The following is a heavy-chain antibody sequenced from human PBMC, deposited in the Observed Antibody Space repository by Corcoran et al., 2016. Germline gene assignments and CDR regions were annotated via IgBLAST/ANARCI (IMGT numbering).Heavy chain of an antibody. J-gene: IGHJ4*02. V-gene: IGHV5-51*01. CDR1: GYSFTRYW. D-gene: IGHD2-8*01. CDR3: ALGCRCTSSVFQGASDS. CDR2: IYPGDSDN. Sequence: EVQLVQSGAEEKKPGESLKISCKGSGYSFTRYWIGWVSQMTGKGMEWMGIIYPGDSDNRYSPSFQGKVTISADKYISTAYLQWSSLKASDTAMDYCALGCRCTSSVFQGASDSLAQGTLITVSS.